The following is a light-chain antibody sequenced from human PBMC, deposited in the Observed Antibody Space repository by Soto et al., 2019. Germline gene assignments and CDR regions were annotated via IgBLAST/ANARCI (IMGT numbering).Light chain of an antibody. CDR1: QSVSSSY. Sequence: EIRLTQSPCTLSLSPGERATLSCRASQSVSSSYLAWYQQKPGQAPRLLIYGASSRATGIPDRFSGSGSGTDFTLTIIRLEPEDFAVYYCQQYGISPRTFGQGTKVDIK. V-gene: IGKV3-20*01. CDR3: QQYGISPRT. J-gene: IGKJ1*01. CDR2: GAS.